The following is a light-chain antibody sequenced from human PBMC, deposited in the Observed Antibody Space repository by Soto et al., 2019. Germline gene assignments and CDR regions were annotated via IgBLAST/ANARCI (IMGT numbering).Light chain of an antibody. J-gene: IGKJ1*01. CDR2: GAS. V-gene: IGKV3-20*01. Sequence: EIVLTQSPGTLSLSPGERATLSYRASQSVSSSYLAWYQQKPGQAPRLLIYGASSGSGTDFTLTISRLEPEDFAVYYCQQYGSSPTWTFGQGTKVEIK. CDR1: QSVSSSY. CDR3: QQYGSSPTWT.